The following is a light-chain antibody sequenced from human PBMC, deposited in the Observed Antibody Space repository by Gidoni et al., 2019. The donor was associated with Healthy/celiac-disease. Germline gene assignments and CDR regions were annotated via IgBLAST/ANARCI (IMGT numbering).Light chain of an antibody. J-gene: IGKJ1*01. CDR1: QGISSY. Sequence: DIQLTQSPSFLSASVGDRVTITCRASQGISSYLAWYQQKPGKAPKLLIYAASTVQSGVPSRFSGSGSGTEFTLTISSLQPEDFATYYCQQLNSYPRTFXQXTKVEIK. CDR2: AAS. CDR3: QQLNSYPRT. V-gene: IGKV1-9*01.